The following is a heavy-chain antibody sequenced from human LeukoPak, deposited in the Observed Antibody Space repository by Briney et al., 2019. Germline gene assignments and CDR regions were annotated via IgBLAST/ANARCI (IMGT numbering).Heavy chain of an antibody. J-gene: IGHJ4*02. CDR1: GYAVSSNY. CDR2: VYSGGST. Sequence: VGSLRLSCAASGYAVSSNYMTWVRQAPGKGLEWVSVVYSGGSTEYADYVKGRFTISRDNSTNTLYLQMNSLRAEDTAVYYCARTSSAVSTKGLDSWGQGTLVTVSS. D-gene: IGHD6-13*01. CDR3: ARTSSAVSTKGLDS. V-gene: IGHV3-53*01.